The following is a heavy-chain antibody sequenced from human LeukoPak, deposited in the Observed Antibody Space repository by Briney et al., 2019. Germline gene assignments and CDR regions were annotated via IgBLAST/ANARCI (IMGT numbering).Heavy chain of an antibody. CDR3: AKGRDDSSGYYFTRDAFDI. CDR1: VFTFSSYA. CDR2: ISGSGGST. D-gene: IGHD3-22*01. V-gene: IGHV3-23*01. Sequence: GGSLRLSCAAPVFTFSSYAMSWVRQAPGKGLDWVSAISGSGGSTYYAVSVKGRFTISRDNSKNTLYLQMNSLRAEDTAVYYCAKGRDDSSGYYFTRDAFDIWGQGTMVTVSS. J-gene: IGHJ3*02.